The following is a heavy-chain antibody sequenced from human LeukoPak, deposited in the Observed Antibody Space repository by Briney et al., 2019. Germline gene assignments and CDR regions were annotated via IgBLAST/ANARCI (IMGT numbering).Heavy chain of an antibody. Sequence: GGSLRLSCAASGFTVSSNYMSWVRQAPGKGLEWVSVIYSGGSTYYADSVKGRFTISRDNSKNTLYLQMNSLRAEDTAVYYCAKDSGFFLGDGYNGNWFDPWGQGTLVTVSS. CDR3: AKDSGFFLGDGYNGNWFDP. J-gene: IGHJ5*02. V-gene: IGHV3-66*01. CDR2: IYSGGST. D-gene: IGHD5-24*01. CDR1: GFTVSSNY.